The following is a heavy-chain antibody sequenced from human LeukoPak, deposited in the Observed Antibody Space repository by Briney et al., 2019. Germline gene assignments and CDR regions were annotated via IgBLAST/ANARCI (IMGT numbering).Heavy chain of an antibody. Sequence: GGPLRLSCAASGFTFSSYAMSWVRQAPGKGLEWVSAISGSGGSTYYADSVKGRFTISRDNSKNTLYLQMNSLRAEDTAVYYCAKDRGYSSSSSWFDPWGQGTLVTVSS. D-gene: IGHD6-13*01. CDR3: AKDRGYSSSSSWFDP. CDR2: ISGSGGST. J-gene: IGHJ5*02. V-gene: IGHV3-23*01. CDR1: GFTFSSYA.